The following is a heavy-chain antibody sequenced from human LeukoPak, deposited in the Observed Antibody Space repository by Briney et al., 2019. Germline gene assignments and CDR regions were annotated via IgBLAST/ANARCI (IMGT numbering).Heavy chain of an antibody. V-gene: IGHV3-48*01. CDR1: GFIFRSYS. CDR2: ISSHSSTI. J-gene: IGHJ5*02. CDR3: ARDGSAGSYLNWFDP. Sequence: PGGSLRLSCAGSGFIFRSYSMNWVRQAPGKGLEWISYISSHSSTIYYADSVRGRFTISRDNDKNPVYLQMSSLRVEDTAVYYCARDGSAGSYLNWFDPWGQGTLVTVSS.